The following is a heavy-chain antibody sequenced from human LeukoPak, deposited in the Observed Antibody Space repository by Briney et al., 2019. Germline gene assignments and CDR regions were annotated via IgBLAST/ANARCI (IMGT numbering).Heavy chain of an antibody. CDR2: IYYSGST. CDR3: ARGGSYFDS. CDR1: GGSISNYY. J-gene: IGHJ4*02. Sequence: SETLSLTCTVSGGSISNYYWSWIRQPPGKGLEWIGYIYYSGSTNYNPSLKGRVTISVDTSMNQFSLKLTSVTAADTAVYYCARGGSYFDSWGQGTLVTVSS. D-gene: IGHD1-26*01. V-gene: IGHV4-59*01.